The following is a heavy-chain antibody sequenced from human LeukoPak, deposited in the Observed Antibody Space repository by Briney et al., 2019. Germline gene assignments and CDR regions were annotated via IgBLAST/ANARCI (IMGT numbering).Heavy chain of an antibody. V-gene: IGHV3-21*01. Sequence: GGSLRLSCAASGFTVSNNYMRWVRQAPGKGLEWVSSISSGSSYIYYADSVKGRFTISRDNAKNSLYLQMNSLRAEDTAVYYCARAGNYYGRHTNWFDPWGQGTLVTVSS. J-gene: IGHJ5*02. CDR2: ISSGSSYI. D-gene: IGHD3-10*01. CDR1: GFTVSNNY. CDR3: ARAGNYYGRHTNWFDP.